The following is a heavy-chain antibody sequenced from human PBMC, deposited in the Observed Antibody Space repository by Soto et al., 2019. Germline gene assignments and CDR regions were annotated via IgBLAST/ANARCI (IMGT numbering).Heavy chain of an antibody. V-gene: IGHV4-39*02. Sequence: PSETLSLTCTVSGGSISSRNFYWGWIRQPPGKGLEWIGSIYHSESTYYNPSLKSRVTISVDTSKNHFSLSLSSLTASDKAVYYCARGGEAVADYWGQGTLVTVS. J-gene: IGHJ4*02. D-gene: IGHD6-19*01. CDR1: GGSISSRNFY. CDR2: IYHSEST. CDR3: ARGGEAVADY.